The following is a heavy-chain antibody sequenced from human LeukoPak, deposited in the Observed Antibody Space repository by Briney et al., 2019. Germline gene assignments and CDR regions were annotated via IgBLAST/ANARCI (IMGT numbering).Heavy chain of an antibody. J-gene: IGHJ3*02. Sequence: GGSLRLSCAASGFTVSSNYMSWVRQAPGKGLEWVSYISSSGSTIYYADSVKGRFTISRDNSKNTLFLQMNSLTAEDTAIYSCARPRLEYCSGGSCFDAFDIWGQGTMVTVSS. CDR3: ARPRLEYCSGGSCFDAFDI. CDR1: GFTVSSNY. V-gene: IGHV3-11*01. D-gene: IGHD2-15*01. CDR2: ISSSGSTI.